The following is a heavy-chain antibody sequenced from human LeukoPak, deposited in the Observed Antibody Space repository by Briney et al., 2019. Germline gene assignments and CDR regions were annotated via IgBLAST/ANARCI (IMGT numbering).Heavy chain of an antibody. D-gene: IGHD3-22*01. J-gene: IGHJ4*02. V-gene: IGHV4-31*03. CDR1: GGSISSGGYY. CDR3: ARAGYYGSSGPLLGAFDY. Sequence: SETLSLTCTVSGGSISSGGYYWSWIRQHPGTGLEWIGYIYYSGSTYYNPSLKSRVTISVDTSKNQFSLKLSSVTAADTAVYYCARAGYYGSSGPLLGAFDYWGQGTLVTVSS. CDR2: IYYSGST.